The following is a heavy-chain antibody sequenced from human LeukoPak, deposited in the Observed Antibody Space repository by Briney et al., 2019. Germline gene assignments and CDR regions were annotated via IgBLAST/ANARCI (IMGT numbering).Heavy chain of an antibody. CDR1: GYTFTNHG. Sequence: GASVKVSCKASGYTFTNHGISWVRQAPEQGLEWMGWISGYNGNTNYAQKLQGRVTMTIDTSTSTAYMELRSLRSDDTAVYYCARAKDNYDFWSGYFYYWGQGTLVTVSS. J-gene: IGHJ4*02. D-gene: IGHD3-3*01. CDR2: ISGYNGNT. V-gene: IGHV1-18*01. CDR3: ARAKDNYDFWSGYFYY.